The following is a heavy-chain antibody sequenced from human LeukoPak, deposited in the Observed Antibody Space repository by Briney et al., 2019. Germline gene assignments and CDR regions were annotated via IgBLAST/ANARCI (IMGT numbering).Heavy chain of an antibody. Sequence: SETLSLTCTVSGGSISSSSYFWGWIRQPPGKGLEWIGSMYYTGSTYHNPSPKSRVTISVDTSKNRFFLKLSSVTAADTAVYYCVTMFYSSGRCQWFDPWGQGTLVTVSS. D-gene: IGHD6-19*01. CDR2: MYYTGST. V-gene: IGHV4-39*01. J-gene: IGHJ5*02. CDR3: VTMFYSSGRCQWFDP. CDR1: GGSISSSSYF.